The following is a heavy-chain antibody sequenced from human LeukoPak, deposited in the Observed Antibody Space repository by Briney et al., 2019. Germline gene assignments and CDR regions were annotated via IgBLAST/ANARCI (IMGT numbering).Heavy chain of an antibody. J-gene: IGHJ4*02. CDR1: GFTFSSYS. CDR3: AGTDSGSYSRWFDY. Sequence: GGSLRLSCAASGFTFSSYSMKWVRQAPGKGLEWVSYISSSSSIMYYADSVKGRFTVSRDNAKNSLYLQMNSLRAEDTAVYYCAGTDSGSYSRWFDYWGQGTLVTVSS. V-gene: IGHV3-48*01. CDR2: ISSSSSIM. D-gene: IGHD1-26*01.